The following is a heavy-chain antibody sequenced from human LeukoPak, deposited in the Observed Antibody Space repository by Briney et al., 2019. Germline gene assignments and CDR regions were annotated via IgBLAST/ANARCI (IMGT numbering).Heavy chain of an antibody. CDR2: IGKDGSEK. CDR3: TRDIVYLQLEY. D-gene: IGHD1-1*01. V-gene: IGHV3-7*01. CDR1: GFAFTNYW. J-gene: IGHJ4*02. Sequence: GGSLRLSCAASGFAFTNYWMVWARQAPGKGLEWVASIGKDGSEKSYVDSVKGRFTISRDNARNSLYLQMSSLRVEDTAVYYCTRDIVYLQLEYWGQGALVTVSS.